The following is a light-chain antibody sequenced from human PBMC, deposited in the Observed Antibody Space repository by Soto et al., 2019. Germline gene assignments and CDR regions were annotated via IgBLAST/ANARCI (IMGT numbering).Light chain of an antibody. CDR2: EVT. J-gene: IGLJ3*02. V-gene: IGLV2-14*01. CDR1: SSDIGAYNY. Sequence: QSVLTQPASASGSPGQSITISCTGTSSDIGAYNYVSWYRQHPGEAPKVIIYEVTHRPSGISSRFSGYKSGNTASLTISGLQAEDEADYYCSSYASDITHVFGGGTQLTVL. CDR3: SSYASDITHV.